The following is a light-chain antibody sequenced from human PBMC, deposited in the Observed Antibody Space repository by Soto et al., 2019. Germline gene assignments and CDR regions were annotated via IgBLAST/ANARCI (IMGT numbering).Light chain of an antibody. CDR3: TSYAGTFSFFYV. J-gene: IGLJ1*01. V-gene: IGLV2-8*01. CDR1: SSDVGAYNY. CDR2: EVS. Sequence: QSVLNQPPSASGSPGQSVTISCTGTSSDVGAYNYVSWYQQLPGKAPKLIIYEVSKRPSGVPDRFSGSKSGNTASLTVSGLQAEDEADYSCTSYAGTFSFFYVFGTGTKVTVL.